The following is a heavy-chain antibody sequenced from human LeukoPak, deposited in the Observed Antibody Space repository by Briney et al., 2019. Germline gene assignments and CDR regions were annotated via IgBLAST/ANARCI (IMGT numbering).Heavy chain of an antibody. V-gene: IGHV4-39*07. CDR1: GGSISSSSYY. Sequence: SETLSLTCTVSGGSISSSSYYWGWIRQPPGKGLEWIGSIYYSGSTYYSPSLKSRVTISVDTSKNQFSLKLSSMTAADTAVYYCARVRYFDWLIDYWGQGTLVTVSS. CDR2: IYYSGST. J-gene: IGHJ4*02. D-gene: IGHD3-9*01. CDR3: ARVRYFDWLIDY.